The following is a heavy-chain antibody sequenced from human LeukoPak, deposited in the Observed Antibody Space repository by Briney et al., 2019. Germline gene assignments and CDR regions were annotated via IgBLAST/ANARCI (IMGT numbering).Heavy chain of an antibody. D-gene: IGHD1-26*01. V-gene: IGHV3-74*01. J-gene: IGHJ4*02. CDR1: GFTVSSNY. Sequence: GGSLRLSCAASGFTVSSNYMSWVRQAPGKGLVWVSHITTDGSGTSYADSVKGRFTISRDNAKNTLYLQMNSLRAEDTAVYYCARGAIVGANFDYWGQGTLVTVSS. CDR3: ARGAIVGANFDY. CDR2: ITTDGSGT.